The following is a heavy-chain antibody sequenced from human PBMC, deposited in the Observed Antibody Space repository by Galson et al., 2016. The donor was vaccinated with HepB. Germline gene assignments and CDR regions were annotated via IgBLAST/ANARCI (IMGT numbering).Heavy chain of an antibody. Sequence: TLSLTCTVSGASLDSDDSCWNWIRQHPRMGLEWIGYIYHNGDTYYNPSLESRVAMSLGTSKNEFSLKMNSVTDADTAMYYCARSGPPSYGDFGFWGQGALLTVSS. J-gene: IGHJ4*02. CDR3: ARSGPPSYGDFGF. CDR1: GASLDSDDSC. V-gene: IGHV4-31*03. CDR2: IYHNGDT. D-gene: IGHD4-17*01.